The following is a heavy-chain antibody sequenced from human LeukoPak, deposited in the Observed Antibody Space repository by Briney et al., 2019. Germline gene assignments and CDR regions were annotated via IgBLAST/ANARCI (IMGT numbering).Heavy chain of an antibody. CDR3: AKTMSPYYYDSSGF. CDR1: GFTFSSYG. D-gene: IGHD3-22*01. CDR2: IRYDGNNK. J-gene: IGHJ4*02. Sequence: PGGSLRLSCAASGFTFSSYGMHWVRQAPGKGLEWVASIRYDGNNKYYVDSVKGRFTISRDNSKNTLYLQMNSLRAEDTAVYYCAKTMSPYYYDSSGFWGQGTLVTVSS. V-gene: IGHV3-30*02.